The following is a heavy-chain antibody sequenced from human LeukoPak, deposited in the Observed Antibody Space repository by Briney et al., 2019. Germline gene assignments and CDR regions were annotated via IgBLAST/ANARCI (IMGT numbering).Heavy chain of an antibody. CDR1: GGSISSFY. Sequence: SETLSLTCTVSGGSISSFYWSWIRQPPGKGLEWIGYIYYSGSTNYNPSLKSRVTISVDTSKNQFSLKLSSVTAADTAVYYCARVSYTAIDYWGQGTLVTVSS. D-gene: IGHD5-18*01. CDR3: ARVSYTAIDY. V-gene: IGHV4-59*01. CDR2: IYYSGST. J-gene: IGHJ4*02.